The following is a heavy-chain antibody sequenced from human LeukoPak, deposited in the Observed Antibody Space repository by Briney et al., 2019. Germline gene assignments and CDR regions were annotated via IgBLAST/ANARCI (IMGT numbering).Heavy chain of an antibody. J-gene: IGHJ6*02. CDR2: IIPILGIA. V-gene: IGHV1-69*04. Sequence: SVKVSCKASGGTFSSYAISWVRQAPGQGREWMGRIIPILGIANYAQKFQGRVTITADKATSTAYMELSSLRSEDTAVYYCARDDTYNWNDAPYYYYGMDVWGQGTTVTVSS. CDR3: ARDDTYNWNDAPYYYYGMDV. CDR1: GGTFSSYA. D-gene: IGHD1-1*01.